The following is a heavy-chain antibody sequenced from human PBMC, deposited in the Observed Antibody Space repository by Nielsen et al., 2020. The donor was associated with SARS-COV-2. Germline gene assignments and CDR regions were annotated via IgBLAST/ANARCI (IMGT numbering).Heavy chain of an antibody. J-gene: IGHJ6*02. V-gene: IGHV4-59*12. CDR3: ARDSPFRYYYYGMDV. CDR2: IYYSGST. CDR1: GGSISSYY. Sequence: SETLSLTCTVSGGSISSYYWSWIRQPPGKGLEWIGYIYYSGSTNYNPSLKSRVTISVDTSKNQFSLKLSSVTAADTAVYYCARDSPFRYYYYGMDVWGQGTTVTVSS.